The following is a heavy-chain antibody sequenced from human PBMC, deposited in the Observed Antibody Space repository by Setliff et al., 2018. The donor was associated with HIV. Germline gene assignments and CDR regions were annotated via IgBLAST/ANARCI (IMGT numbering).Heavy chain of an antibody. J-gene: IGHJ4*02. CDR3: ARDPYCPNTCYEDFTFDS. CDR2: IYSSGIT. CDR1: GGSISSGSYF. Sequence: SETLSLTCTVSGGSISSGSYFWNWIRQPAGKGLEWIGRIYSSGITNYNPSLKSRLTISLDTSKNQFSLQVTSVTAADTAVYYCARDPYCPNTCYEDFTFDSWGQGTLVTV. D-gene: IGHD2-8*01. V-gene: IGHV4-61*02.